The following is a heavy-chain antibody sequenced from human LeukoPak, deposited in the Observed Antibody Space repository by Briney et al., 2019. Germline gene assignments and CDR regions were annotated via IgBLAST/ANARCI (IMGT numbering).Heavy chain of an antibody. D-gene: IGHD5-18*01. J-gene: IGHJ3*02. Sequence: GASVKVSCKASGGTFSSYAISWVRQAPGQGLEWMGGIIPIFGTANYAQKFQGRVTITADESTSTAYMELSSLRSEDTAVYYCASAYSYGYVFLGAPYAFDIWGQGTMVTVSS. V-gene: IGHV1-69*01. CDR1: GGTFSSYA. CDR2: IIPIFGTA. CDR3: ASAYSYGYVFLGAPYAFDI.